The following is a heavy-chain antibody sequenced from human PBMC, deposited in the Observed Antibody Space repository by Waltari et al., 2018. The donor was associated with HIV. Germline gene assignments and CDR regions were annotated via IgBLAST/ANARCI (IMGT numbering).Heavy chain of an antibody. D-gene: IGHD2-15*01. Sequence: QVQLVESGGGVVQPGRSLRLSCAASGFTFSSYAMLWVRQAPGKGLEWVAVISYDGSNKYYADSVKGRFTISRDNSKNTLYLQMNSLRAEDTAVYYCARDLIVVVVAALSYWGQGTLVTVSS. CDR2: ISYDGSNK. V-gene: IGHV3-30*01. J-gene: IGHJ4*02. CDR1: GFTFSSYA. CDR3: ARDLIVVVVAALSY.